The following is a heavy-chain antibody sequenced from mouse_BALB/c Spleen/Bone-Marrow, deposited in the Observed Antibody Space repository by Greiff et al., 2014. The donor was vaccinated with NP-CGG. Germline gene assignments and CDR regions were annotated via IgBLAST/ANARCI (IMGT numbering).Heavy chain of an antibody. CDR1: GYSITSGYY. CDR2: ISYDGSN. Sequence: DVKLQESGPGLVKPSQSLSLTCSVTGYSITSGYYWNWIRQFPGNKLEWMGYISYDGSNNYNPSLKNRISITRDTSKNQFFLKLNSVTTEDTATYYCAIYYRYDGALFAYWGQGTLVTVSA. CDR3: AIYYRYDGALFAY. D-gene: IGHD2-14*01. V-gene: IGHV3-6*02. J-gene: IGHJ3*01.